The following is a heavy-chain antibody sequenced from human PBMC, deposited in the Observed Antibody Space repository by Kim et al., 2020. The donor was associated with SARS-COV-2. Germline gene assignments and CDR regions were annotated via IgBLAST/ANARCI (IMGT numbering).Heavy chain of an antibody. CDR3: SEGSGDFLPGGMVV. CDR2: IYHSGST. J-gene: IGHJ6*02. CDR1: GGSISSSNW. Sequence: SETLSLTCAVSGGSISSSNWWSWVRQPPGKGLEWIGEIYHSGSTNYNPSLKSRVTISVDKSKNLFSLKLSSVTAADTAVYYCSEGSGDFLPGGMVVWGQGTTVTVSS. D-gene: IGHD3-10*01. V-gene: IGHV4-4*02.